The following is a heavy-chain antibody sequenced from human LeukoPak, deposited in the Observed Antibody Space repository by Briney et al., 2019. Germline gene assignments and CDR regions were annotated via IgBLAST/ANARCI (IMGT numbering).Heavy chain of an antibody. V-gene: IGHV3-53*01. Sequence: GGSLRLSCAASRFNVSTNYMSWVRQAPGKGLEWVSVIYSGGSTYYADSVKGRFTISRDNSKNTLYLQMNSLRAEDTAVYYCARERANWAYYFDYWGQGTLVTVSS. CDR1: RFNVSTNY. CDR2: IYSGGST. J-gene: IGHJ4*02. CDR3: ARERANWAYYFDY. D-gene: IGHD7-27*01.